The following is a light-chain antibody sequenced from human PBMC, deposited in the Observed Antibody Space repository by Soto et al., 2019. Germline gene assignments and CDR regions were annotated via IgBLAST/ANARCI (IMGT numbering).Light chain of an antibody. Sequence: DIQMTQSPSTLSASIGDRVTITCRASRTISDWLAWYQQRPGKAPKLLIYRAFRLESGVPRRFSGSASGTEFTLPISGLQPDDFATYYCQQYNTFSFTFGQGTRLEIK. CDR1: RTISDW. V-gene: IGKV1-5*03. CDR2: RAF. CDR3: QQYNTFSFT. J-gene: IGKJ2*01.